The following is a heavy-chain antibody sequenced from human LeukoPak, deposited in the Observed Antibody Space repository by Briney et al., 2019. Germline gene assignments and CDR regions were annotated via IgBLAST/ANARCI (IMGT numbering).Heavy chain of an antibody. CDR1: GFTFSAYS. Sequence: GGSLRLSCAASGFTFSAYSMNWVRQAPGKGLEWVSSISSSSTYIYYADSVKGRFTISRDNAKNSLYLQMNSLRAEDTAVYYCAELGITMIGGVWGKGTTVTISS. D-gene: IGHD3-10*02. CDR3: AELGITMIGGV. J-gene: IGHJ6*04. V-gene: IGHV3-21*01. CDR2: ISSSSTYI.